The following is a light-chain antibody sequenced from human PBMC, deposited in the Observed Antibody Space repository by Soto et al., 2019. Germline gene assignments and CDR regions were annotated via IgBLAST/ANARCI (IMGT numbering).Light chain of an antibody. V-gene: IGLV2-14*01. J-gene: IGLJ1*01. CDR3: SSYTTRSTVV. Sequence: QSVLTQPASVSGSPGQSITISCTGTSSDVGAYNFVSWYHQHPGKVPKLMIFDVRHRPSGVSTRFSGSKSGNTASLTISGLQAEDEADYFCSSYTTRSTVVFGTGTKVTVL. CDR2: DVR. CDR1: SSDVGAYNF.